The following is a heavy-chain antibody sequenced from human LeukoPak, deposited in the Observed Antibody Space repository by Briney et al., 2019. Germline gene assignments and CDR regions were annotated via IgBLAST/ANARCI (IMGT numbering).Heavy chain of an antibody. D-gene: IGHD2/OR15-2a*01. CDR1: GSTFSSYG. V-gene: IGHV3-30*02. CDR2: IRYDGSNK. J-gene: IGHJ4*02. CDR3: AKTVVKVGLFDY. Sequence: GGSLRLSCAASGSTFSSYGMHWVRQAPGKGLEWVAFIRYDGSNKYYADSVKGRFTISRDNSKNTLYLQMNILRAEDTAVYYCAKTVVKVGLFDYWGQGTLVTVSS.